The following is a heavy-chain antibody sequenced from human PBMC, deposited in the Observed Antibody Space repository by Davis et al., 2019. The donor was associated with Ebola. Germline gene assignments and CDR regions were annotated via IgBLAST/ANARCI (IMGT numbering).Heavy chain of an antibody. CDR2: ISYDGSNK. CDR3: VKDLDSGTYNSYGMEV. CDR1: GFTFSSYG. V-gene: IGHV3-30*18. Sequence: GESLKISCAASGFTFSSYGMRRVRLAPGNVLEWVAVISYDGSNKYYADAVKGRFTISRDNSKNILYLQMSSLRPEDTAVYNCVKDLDSGTYNSYGMEVWGEGTTVTVSS. D-gene: IGHD1-26*01. J-gene: IGHJ6*04.